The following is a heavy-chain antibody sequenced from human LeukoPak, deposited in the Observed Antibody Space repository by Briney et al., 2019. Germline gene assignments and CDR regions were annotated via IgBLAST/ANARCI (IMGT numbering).Heavy chain of an antibody. Sequence: SETLSLTCTVSGGSISSYYWSWIRQPPGKGLEWIGYIYYSGSTNYNPSLKSRVTISVDTSKNQFSLKLSSVTAADTAVYYCARGLLNYDFGSGFDPWGQGTLVTVSS. D-gene: IGHD3-3*01. CDR1: GGSISSYY. CDR3: ARGLLNYDFGSGFDP. J-gene: IGHJ5*02. V-gene: IGHV4-59*01. CDR2: IYYSGST.